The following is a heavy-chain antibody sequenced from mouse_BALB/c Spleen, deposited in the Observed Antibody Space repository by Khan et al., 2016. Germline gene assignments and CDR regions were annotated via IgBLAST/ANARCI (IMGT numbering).Heavy chain of an antibody. J-gene: IGHJ2*01. CDR2: IDPANGNT. CDR3: ARRGYYGSIDY. Sequence: VQLQQSGAELVKPGASVKLSCTASGFNIKDTYMHWVKQRPEHGLEWIGRIDPANGNTKYDPKFQGKATITADTSSNTAYLQLSSLTSEDTAVXYCARRGYYGSIDYWGQGTTLTVSS. D-gene: IGHD1-1*01. V-gene: IGHV14-3*02. CDR1: GFNIKDTY.